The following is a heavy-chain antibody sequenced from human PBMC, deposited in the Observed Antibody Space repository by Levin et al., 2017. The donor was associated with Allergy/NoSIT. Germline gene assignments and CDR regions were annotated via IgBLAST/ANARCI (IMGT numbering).Heavy chain of an antibody. J-gene: IGHJ6*02. V-gene: IGHV4-59*01. CDR3: ARWNNLLLRGMDV. D-gene: IGHD1/OR15-1a*01. CDR1: GGSISSYY. Sequence: SETLSLTCTVSGGSISSYYWSWIRQPPGKGLEWIGYIYYSGSTNYNPSLKSRVTISVDTSKNQFSLKLSSVTAADTAVYYCARWNNLLLRGMDVWGQGTTVTVSS. CDR2: IYYSGST.